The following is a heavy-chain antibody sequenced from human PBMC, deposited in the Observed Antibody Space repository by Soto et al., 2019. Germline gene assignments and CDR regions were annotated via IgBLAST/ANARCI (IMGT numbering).Heavy chain of an antibody. Sequence: SETLSLTCTVAGGSISSYYWSWIRKPPGKGLEWIGYIYYSGSANYNPSLKSRVTISVDTSKNQFSLKLSSVTAADTAVYYCARLPFTMVRGVIGWFDPWGQGTLVTVSS. CDR3: ARLPFTMVRGVIGWFDP. D-gene: IGHD3-10*01. V-gene: IGHV4-59*08. CDR1: GGSISSYY. J-gene: IGHJ5*02. CDR2: IYYSGSA.